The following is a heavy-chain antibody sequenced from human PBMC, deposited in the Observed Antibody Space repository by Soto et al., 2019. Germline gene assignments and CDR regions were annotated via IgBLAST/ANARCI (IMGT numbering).Heavy chain of an antibody. Sequence: QVQLVESGGGVVQPGRSLRLSCAASGFTFSNHAMHWVRQAPGEGLEWVAFIWYDGSSKYYADSVKGRFTISRDNPQHTLYLQMNSLRAEDTAVYYCARDSSSTGLYFDYWGQGTLVTVSS. D-gene: IGHD2-2*01. CDR1: GFTFSNHA. CDR3: ARDSSSTGLYFDY. J-gene: IGHJ4*02. CDR2: IWYDGSSK. V-gene: IGHV3-33*01.